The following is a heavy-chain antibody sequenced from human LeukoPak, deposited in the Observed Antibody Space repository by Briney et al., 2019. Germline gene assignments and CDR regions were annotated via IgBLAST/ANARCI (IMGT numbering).Heavy chain of an antibody. J-gene: IGHJ5*02. D-gene: IGHD5-12*01. CDR1: GGSISSYY. CDR2: IYTSGST. V-gene: IGHV4-4*07. Sequence: SQTLSLTCTVSGGSISSYYWSWIRQPAGKGLEWIGRIYTSGSTNYNPSLKSRVTMSVDTSRNQFSLKLSSVTAADTAVYYCARDLRGYDRSWFDPWGQGTLVTVSS. CDR3: ARDLRGYDRSWFDP.